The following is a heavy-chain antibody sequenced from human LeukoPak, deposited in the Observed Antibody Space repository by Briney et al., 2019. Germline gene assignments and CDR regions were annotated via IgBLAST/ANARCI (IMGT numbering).Heavy chain of an antibody. V-gene: IGHV4-59*12. Sequence: SETLSLTCTVSGGSISSYYWSWIRQPPGKGLEWIGYIYYSGSTNYNPSLKSRVTISVDTSKNQFSLKLSSVTAADTAVYYCASRVLLWFGEFTDYWGQGTLVTVSS. J-gene: IGHJ4*02. CDR1: GGSISSYY. CDR3: ASRVLLWFGEFTDY. D-gene: IGHD3-10*01. CDR2: IYYSGST.